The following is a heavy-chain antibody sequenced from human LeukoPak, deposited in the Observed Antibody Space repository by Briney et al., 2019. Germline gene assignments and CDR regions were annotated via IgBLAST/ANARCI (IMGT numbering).Heavy chain of an antibody. CDR1: GFTFSSYW. CDR2: IKQDGSEK. J-gene: IGHJ4*02. Sequence: GGSLRLSCAACGFTFSSYWMSWVRQAPGKGLEWVANIKQDGSEKYYVDSVKGRFTISRDNAKNSLYLQMNSLRAEDTAVYYCAREAVVGATREDYWGQGTLVTVSS. D-gene: IGHD1-26*01. CDR3: AREAVVGATREDY. V-gene: IGHV3-7*01.